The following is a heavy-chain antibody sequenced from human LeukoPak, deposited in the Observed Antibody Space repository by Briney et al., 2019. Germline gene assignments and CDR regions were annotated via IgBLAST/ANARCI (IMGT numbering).Heavy chain of an antibody. Sequence: GGSLRLSCAASGFTFTTYWMHWVRQAPGKGLVWVSHINSDGSITSYADSVKGRFTVSRDNAKNTLYLQMNSLRAEDTAVYYCARDAVDTANAVWGQGTTVTVSS. CDR1: GFTFTTYW. J-gene: IGHJ6*02. CDR3: ARDAVDTANAV. CDR2: INSDGSIT. V-gene: IGHV3-74*01. D-gene: IGHD5-18*01.